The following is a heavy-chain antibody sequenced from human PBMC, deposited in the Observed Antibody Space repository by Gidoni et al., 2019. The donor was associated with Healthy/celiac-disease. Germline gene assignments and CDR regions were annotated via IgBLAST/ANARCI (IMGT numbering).Heavy chain of an antibody. J-gene: IGHJ4*02. CDR3: ARDPSSIAAAGRFDY. CDR2: IWYDGSNK. D-gene: IGHD6-13*01. Sequence: QVQLVESGGGVVQPGRSLILSCAASGFTFRSYGMHWVRQAPGKGLEWVAVIWYDGSNKYYADSVKGRFTISRDNSKNTLYLQMNSLRAEDTAVYYCARDPSSIAAAGRFDYWGQGTLVTVSS. CDR1: GFTFRSYG. V-gene: IGHV3-33*01.